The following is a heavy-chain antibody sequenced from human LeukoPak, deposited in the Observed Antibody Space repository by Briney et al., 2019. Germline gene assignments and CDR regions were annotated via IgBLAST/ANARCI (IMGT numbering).Heavy chain of an antibody. Sequence: GGSLRLSCAASGFTFNNYAMNWVRQAPGKGLEWVSAISSGGSSTYYPDSVKGRFTISRDNSKNTLSLQMNSLRGEDTTVYYCAKDKHYCSSASCYLYYFDYWGQGTLVTVPS. D-gene: IGHD2-2*01. CDR2: ISSGGSST. CDR1: GFTFNNYA. CDR3: AKDKHYCSSASCYLYYFDY. J-gene: IGHJ4*02. V-gene: IGHV3-23*01.